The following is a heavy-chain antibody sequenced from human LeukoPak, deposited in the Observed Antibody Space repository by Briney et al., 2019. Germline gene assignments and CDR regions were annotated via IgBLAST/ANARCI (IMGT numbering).Heavy chain of an antibody. Sequence: SETLSLTCSVSGGSISSYYWSWIRQPPGKGLEWIGYLYYSGSPNYNPSLKSRVTISVDTSKNQFSLKLSSVTAADTAVYYCARQGYYDILTGYYTFDYWGQGTLVTVSS. D-gene: IGHD3-9*01. CDR2: LYYSGSP. CDR3: ARQGYYDILTGYYTFDY. CDR1: GGSISSYY. J-gene: IGHJ4*02. V-gene: IGHV4-59*08.